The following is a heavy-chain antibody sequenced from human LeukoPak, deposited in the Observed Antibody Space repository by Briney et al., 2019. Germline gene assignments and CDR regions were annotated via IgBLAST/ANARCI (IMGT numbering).Heavy chain of an antibody. V-gene: IGHV2-5*02. Sequence: SGPTLVNPTQTLTLTCTFSGLSLSTSGVGVGWIRQPPGTALEWLALIYWDDDKRYSPSLKSRLTIAKDTSKNQVVLAMTNMDPVDTATYYCAHTDYDYVIWGQGTMVTVSS. CDR3: AHTDYDYVI. CDR1: GLSLSTSGVG. D-gene: IGHD3-16*01. J-gene: IGHJ3*02. CDR2: IYWDDDK.